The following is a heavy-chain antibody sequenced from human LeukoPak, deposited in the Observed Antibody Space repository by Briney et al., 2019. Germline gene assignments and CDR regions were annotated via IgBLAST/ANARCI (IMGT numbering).Heavy chain of an antibody. V-gene: IGHV3-9*03. CDR1: GFIFDDYA. CDR2: ISWNSADI. D-gene: IGHD3-10*01. Sequence: PGGSLRLSCAGSGFIFDDYAMHWVRQAPGTGLVWVSGISWNSADIGYADSVKGRFTISRDNAKKTLYLQMNSLRTEDMAVYYCAKTLFGSGSPNAFDIWGQGTLVTVS. CDR3: AKTLFGSGSPNAFDI. J-gene: IGHJ3*02.